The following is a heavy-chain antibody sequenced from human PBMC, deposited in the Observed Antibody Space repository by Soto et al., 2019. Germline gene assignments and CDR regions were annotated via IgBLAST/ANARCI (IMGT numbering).Heavy chain of an antibody. CDR1: GFTVSSNY. J-gene: IGHJ6*02. V-gene: IGHV3-53*01. D-gene: IGHD3-22*01. Sequence: PGGSLRLSCAASGFTVSSNYMSWVRQAPGKGLEWVSVIYSGGSRYYADSVKGRFTISRDNSKNTLYLQMNSLRAEDTAVYYCARDRVYYDSSGYYYYGMDVWGQGTTVTVSS. CDR2: IYSGGSR. CDR3: ARDRVYYDSSGYYYYGMDV.